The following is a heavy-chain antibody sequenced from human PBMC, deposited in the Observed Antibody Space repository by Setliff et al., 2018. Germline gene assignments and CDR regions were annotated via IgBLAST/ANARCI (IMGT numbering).Heavy chain of an antibody. CDR1: GDSIGRYGFY. CDR3: ARHVGIRGRGYNYYYYYMDV. J-gene: IGHJ6*03. D-gene: IGHD3-10*01. V-gene: IGHV4-39*01. CDR2: TYYSGDT. Sequence: PSETLSLTCTVSGDSIGRYGFYWGWIRQPPGKGLEWIGNTYYSGDTYYNPSLKSRVTISVDTSRNQFSLKLSSVTATDTAIYYCARHVGIRGRGYNYYYYYMDVWGKGTTVTVSS.